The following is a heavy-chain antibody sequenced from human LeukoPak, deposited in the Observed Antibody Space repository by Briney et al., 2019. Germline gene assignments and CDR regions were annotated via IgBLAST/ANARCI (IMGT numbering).Heavy chain of an antibody. Sequence: ASVKVSCKASGYTFTSYAMHWVRQAPGQRLEWMGWINTGNGNTKYSLKFQGRVTITRDTSASTAYMELSSLRSEDTAVYYCARVFRDRSYKDYWGQGTLVTVPS. CDR1: GYTFTSYA. D-gene: IGHD3-10*01. V-gene: IGHV1-3*04. CDR2: INTGNGNT. CDR3: ARVFRDRSYKDY. J-gene: IGHJ4*02.